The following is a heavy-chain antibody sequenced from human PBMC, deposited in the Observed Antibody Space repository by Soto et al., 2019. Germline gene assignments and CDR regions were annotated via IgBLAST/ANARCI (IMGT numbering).Heavy chain of an antibody. CDR2: IIPILGIA. CDR1: GGTFSSYT. V-gene: IGHV1-69*04. CDR3: ARDVTPYYDYVWGSYRPSGGGMDV. Sequence: SVKVSCKASGGTFSSYTISWVRQAPGQGLEWMGRIIPILGIANYAQKFQSRVTITADKSTSTAYMELSSLRSEDTAVYYCARDVTPYYDYVWGSYRPSGGGMDVWGQGTTVTVSS. D-gene: IGHD3-16*02. J-gene: IGHJ6*02.